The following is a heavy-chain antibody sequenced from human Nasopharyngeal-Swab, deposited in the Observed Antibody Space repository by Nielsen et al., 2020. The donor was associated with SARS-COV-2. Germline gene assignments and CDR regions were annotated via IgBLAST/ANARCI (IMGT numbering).Heavy chain of an antibody. Sequence: ASVKVSCKASGYTFSSYDINWVRQAPGKGLEWMGGFDPEDGETIYAQKFQGRVTMTEDTSTDTAYMELSSLRSEDTAVYYCARGPTVVSYYDDYWGQGTLVTVSS. J-gene: IGHJ4*02. D-gene: IGHD3-22*01. CDR2: FDPEDGET. V-gene: IGHV1-24*01. CDR1: GYTFSSYD. CDR3: ARGPTVVSYYDDY.